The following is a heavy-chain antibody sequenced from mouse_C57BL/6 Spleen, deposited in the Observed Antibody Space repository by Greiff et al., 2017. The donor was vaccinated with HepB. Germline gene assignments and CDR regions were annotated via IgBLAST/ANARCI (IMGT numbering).Heavy chain of an antibody. CDR2: IHPNSGST. Sequence: VQLQQPGAELVKPGASVKLSCKASGYTFTSYWMHWVKQRPGQGLEWIGMIHPNSGSTNYNEKFKSKATLTVDKSSSTAYMQLSSLTSEDSAVYYCARDGRMYAMDYWGQGTSVTVSS. V-gene: IGHV1-64*01. CDR1: GYTFTSYW. D-gene: IGHD2-3*01. CDR3: ARDGRMYAMDY. J-gene: IGHJ4*01.